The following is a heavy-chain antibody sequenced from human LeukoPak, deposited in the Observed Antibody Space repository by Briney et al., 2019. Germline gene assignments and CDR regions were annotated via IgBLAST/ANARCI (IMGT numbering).Heavy chain of an antibody. D-gene: IGHD3-10*01. V-gene: IGHV1-2*02. Sequence: ASVKVSCKASGYTFTGYNMHWVRQAPGQGLEWMGWINPNSGGTNHVQKFQGRVTMARDTSISTAFLELSRLRSDDTAVYYCARSLWSYYPTFDYWGQGTLVTVSS. CDR2: INPNSGGT. J-gene: IGHJ4*02. CDR3: ARSLWSYYPTFDY. CDR1: GYTFTGYN.